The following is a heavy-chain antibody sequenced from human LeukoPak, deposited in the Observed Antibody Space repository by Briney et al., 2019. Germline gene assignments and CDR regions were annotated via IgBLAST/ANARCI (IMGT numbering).Heavy chain of an antibody. D-gene: IGHD1-26*01. CDR3: TTDGRRGGSYTSDY. CDR2: IKSKTDGGTT. CDR1: GFTFSNAW. V-gene: IGHV3-15*01. Sequence: PGGSLRLSCAASGFTFSNAWMSWVRQAPGKGLEWVGRIKSKTDGGTTDYAALVKGRFTISRDDSKNTLYLQMNSLKTEDTAVYYCTTDGRRGGSYTSDYWGQGTLVTVSS. J-gene: IGHJ4*02.